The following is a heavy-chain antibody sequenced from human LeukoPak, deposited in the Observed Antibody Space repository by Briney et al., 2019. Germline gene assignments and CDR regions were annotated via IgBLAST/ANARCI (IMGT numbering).Heavy chain of an antibody. CDR3: ARDFCSSTSCYTFSWFDP. CDR2: ISAYNGNT. J-gene: IGHJ5*02. Sequence: ASVKVSCKASGYTFTSYGISWVRQAPGQGLGWMGWISAYNGNTNYAQKLQGRVTMTTDTSTSTAYMELRSLRSDDTAVYYCARDFCSSTSCYTFSWFDPWGQGTLVTVSS. V-gene: IGHV1-18*01. D-gene: IGHD2-2*02. CDR1: GYTFTSYG.